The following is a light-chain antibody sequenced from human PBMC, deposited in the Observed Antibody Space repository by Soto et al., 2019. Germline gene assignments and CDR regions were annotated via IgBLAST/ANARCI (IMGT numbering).Light chain of an antibody. CDR2: DAS. J-gene: IGKJ2*01. CDR3: QQYNSDSRYT. V-gene: IGKV1-5*01. Sequence: DIQMTQSPSTLSASVGDRVTITCRASQSISSWLAWYQQKPGKDPKLLIYDASSLESGVPSRFSGSGSGTEFTLTISSLQPDDFATYYCQQYNSDSRYTFGQGTKLEIK. CDR1: QSISSW.